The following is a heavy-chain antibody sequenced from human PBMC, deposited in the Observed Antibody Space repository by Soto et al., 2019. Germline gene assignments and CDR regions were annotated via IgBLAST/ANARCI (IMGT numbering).Heavy chain of an antibody. Sequence: QVQLVESGGGVVQPGRSLRLSCAASGLIFSSYGIHWVRQAPGKGLEWVAAISYAGSNKYYTDSVKGRFTISRDNSKNTLYLQMNSLRAEVTAVYYCAKDRTVTGWVRYGLDVWGPGTTVTVSS. CDR2: ISYAGSNK. CDR3: AKDRTVTGWVRYGLDV. J-gene: IGHJ6*02. D-gene: IGHD4-17*01. CDR1: GLIFSSYG. V-gene: IGHV3-30*18.